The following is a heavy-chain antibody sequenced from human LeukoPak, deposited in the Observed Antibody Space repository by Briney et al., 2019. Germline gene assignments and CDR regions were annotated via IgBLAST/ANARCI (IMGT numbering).Heavy chain of an antibody. Sequence: GGSLRLSCEASGFTFSSYWMSWVRQAPGKGLEWVANIKQDGSEKYYVDSVKGRFAISRDNAKNSLYLQMNSLRAEDTAVYYCARPRSGSLYYFDYWGQGTLVTVSS. D-gene: IGHD1-26*01. CDR3: ARPRSGSLYYFDY. V-gene: IGHV3-7*01. J-gene: IGHJ4*02. CDR2: IKQDGSEK. CDR1: GFTFSSYW.